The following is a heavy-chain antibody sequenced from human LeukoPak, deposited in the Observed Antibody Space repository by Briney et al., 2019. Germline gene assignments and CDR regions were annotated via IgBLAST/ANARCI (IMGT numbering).Heavy chain of an antibody. D-gene: IGHD5-18*01. CDR2: IYYSGST. Sequence: SETLSLTCIVSGGSISRFYWSWIRQPPGKGLEWIGYIYYSGSTNYNPSLKSRVTISVDTSKNQFSLKLSSVTAADTAVYYCASTWIQLWPVAFDIWGQGTMVTVSS. CDR3: ASTWIQLWPVAFDI. J-gene: IGHJ3*02. CDR1: GGSISRFY. V-gene: IGHV4-59*01.